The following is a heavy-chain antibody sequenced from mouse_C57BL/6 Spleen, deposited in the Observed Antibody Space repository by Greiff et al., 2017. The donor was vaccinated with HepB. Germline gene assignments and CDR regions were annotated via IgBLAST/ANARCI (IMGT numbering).Heavy chain of an antibody. J-gene: IGHJ3*01. D-gene: IGHD1-1*01. CDR1: GYSITSGYY. CDR2: ISYDGSN. CDR3: ARGDYYGSTP. V-gene: IGHV3-6*01. Sequence: VQLKESGPGLVKPSQSLSLTCSVTGYSITSGYYWNWIRQFPGNKLEWMGYISYDGSNNYNPSLKNRISITRDTSKNQFFLKLNSVTTEDTATYDGARGDYYGSTPWGQGTLVTVSA.